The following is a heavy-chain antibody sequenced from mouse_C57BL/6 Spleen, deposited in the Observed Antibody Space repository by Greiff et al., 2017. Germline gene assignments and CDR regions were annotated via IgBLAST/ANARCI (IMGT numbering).Heavy chain of an antibody. J-gene: IGHJ3*01. Sequence: EVKVEESGGGLVQPGGSMKLSCVASGFTFSNYWMNWVRQSPEKGLEWVAQIRLKSDNYATHYAEPVKGRFTISRDDSKSSVYLQMNNLRAEDTGIYYCTAGNWDRAYWGQGTLVTVSA. D-gene: IGHD4-1*01. CDR3: TAGNWDRAY. CDR1: GFTFSNYW. V-gene: IGHV6-3*01. CDR2: IRLKSDNYAT.